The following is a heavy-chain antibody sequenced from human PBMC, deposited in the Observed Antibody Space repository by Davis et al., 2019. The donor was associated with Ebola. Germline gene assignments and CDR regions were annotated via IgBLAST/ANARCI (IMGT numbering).Heavy chain of an antibody. CDR1: GGSFSGYY. Sequence: PSETLSLTCAVYGGSFSGYYWSWIRQPPGKGLEWIGEINHSGSTNYNPSLKSRVTISVDTSKNQFSLKLSSVTAADTAVYYCARGRQKLRYFDWSRGHYGMDVWGQGTTVTVSS. CDR2: INHSGST. V-gene: IGHV4-34*01. J-gene: IGHJ6*02. D-gene: IGHD3-9*01. CDR3: ARGRQKLRYFDWSRGHYGMDV.